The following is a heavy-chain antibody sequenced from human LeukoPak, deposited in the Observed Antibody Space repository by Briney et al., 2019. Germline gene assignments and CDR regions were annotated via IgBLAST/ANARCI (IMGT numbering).Heavy chain of an antibody. CDR2: IGIDSGNT. Sequence: GRSLRLSCAPSAFTSSDYSMNWVRQAAGEGLEWNSYIGIDSGNTNYAASLKGRFTISGDKAKNSLYLQMNNLRVEDTAVYYCARDYKYAFDNWGQGTLVTVSS. V-gene: IGHV3-48*01. CDR1: AFTSSDYS. D-gene: IGHD5-24*01. CDR3: ARDYKYAFDN. J-gene: IGHJ4*02.